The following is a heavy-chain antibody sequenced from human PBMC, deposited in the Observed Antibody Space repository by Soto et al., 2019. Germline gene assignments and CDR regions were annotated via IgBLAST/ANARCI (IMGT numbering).Heavy chain of an antibody. Sequence: SETLSLTCTVSGGSISSGGYYWSWIRQHPGKGLEWIGYIYYSGSTYYNPSLKSRVTISVDTSKNQFSLKLSSVTAADTAVYYCARVVVVXAXXXXXXXXWGXGTMVTXXS. D-gene: IGHD2-2*01. J-gene: IGHJ3*02. V-gene: IGHV4-31*03. CDR1: GGSISSGGYY. CDR3: ARVVVVXAXXXXXXXX. CDR2: IYYSGST.